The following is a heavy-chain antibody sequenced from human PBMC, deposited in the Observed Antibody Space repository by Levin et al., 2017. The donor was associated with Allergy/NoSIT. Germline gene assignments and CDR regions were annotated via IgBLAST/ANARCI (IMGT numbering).Heavy chain of an antibody. CDR1: GYRFTNNW. D-gene: IGHD6-13*01. CDR3: ATTSAAGALYYFDH. CDR2: IFPGDSDT. J-gene: IGHJ4*02. V-gene: IGHV5-51*01. Sequence: GGSLRLSCKGSGYRFTNNWIGWVRQMPGKGLEWMGIIFPGDSDTRYSPSFQGRVTISVDKSVSTAYLQWTSLEASDTAIYYCATTSAAGALYYFDHWGQGTLVTVSS.